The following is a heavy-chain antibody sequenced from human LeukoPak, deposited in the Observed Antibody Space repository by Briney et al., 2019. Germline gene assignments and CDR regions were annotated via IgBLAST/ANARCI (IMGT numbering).Heavy chain of an antibody. Sequence: SETLSLTCAVSGGGSFSDYSWNWIRQSPGKGLEWGGEITHAATLNYNPSLKGRVAISVDTSKSQVSLKLGSMTAADTAMYYCARGRGEAAGLDHWGQGTLVTVSS. CDR1: GGGSFSDYS. CDR3: ARGRGEAAGLDH. D-gene: IGHD6-13*01. V-gene: IGHV4-34*01. J-gene: IGHJ4*02. CDR2: ITHAATL.